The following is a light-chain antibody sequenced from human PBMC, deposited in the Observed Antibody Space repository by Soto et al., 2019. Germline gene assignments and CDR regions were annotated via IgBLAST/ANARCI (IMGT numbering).Light chain of an antibody. CDR3: QQHDTLPIS. J-gene: IGKJ5*01. V-gene: IGKV1-33*01. CDR1: QDISDY. Sequence: DIQMTQSPSSLSASVGDRVTITCQASQDISDYLNWYQQKPGKAPNLLIYDASTLEAGVPSRFSGSGFGTDFSLTIAGLQPEDFRTYYCQQHDTLPISFGQGTRLETK. CDR2: DAS.